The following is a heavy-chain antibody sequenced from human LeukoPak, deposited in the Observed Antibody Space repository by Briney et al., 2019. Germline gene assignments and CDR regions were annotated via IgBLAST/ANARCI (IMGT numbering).Heavy chain of an antibody. CDR3: TTLLPYDYVWGSYRYGQEVDY. Sequence: GGSLRLSCAASGFTFSNAWMSWVRQAPGKGLEWVGRIKSKTDGGTTDYPAPVKGRFTISRDDSKNTLYLQMNSLKTEDTAVYYCTTLLPYDYVWGSYRYGQEVDYWGQGTLVTVSS. D-gene: IGHD3-16*02. V-gene: IGHV3-15*01. CDR1: GFTFSNAW. CDR2: IKSKTDGGTT. J-gene: IGHJ4*02.